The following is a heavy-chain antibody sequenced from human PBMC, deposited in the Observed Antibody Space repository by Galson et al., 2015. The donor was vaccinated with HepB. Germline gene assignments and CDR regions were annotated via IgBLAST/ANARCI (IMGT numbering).Heavy chain of an antibody. CDR3: ARDFHLYSSSYGMDV. Sequence: SLRLSCAGSGFTFRSFAMNWVRQAPGKGLEWVAVLSHDGKTKYYADSVKGRFTISRDNSKNTLFLQMNSLRVDDTAVYYCARDFHLYSSSYGMDVWGQGTTVTVSS. V-gene: IGHV3-30*04. D-gene: IGHD2-2*01. J-gene: IGHJ6*02. CDR1: GFTFRSFA. CDR2: LSHDGKTK.